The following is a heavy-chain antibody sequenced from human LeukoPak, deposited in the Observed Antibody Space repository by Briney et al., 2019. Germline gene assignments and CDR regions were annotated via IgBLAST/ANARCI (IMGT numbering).Heavy chain of an antibody. V-gene: IGHV4-31*03. D-gene: IGHD3-22*01. CDR2: IYYSGST. CDR3: AIPTLHYDSSGYDY. Sequence: SETLSLTCTVSGGSISSGGYYWSWIRQHPGKGLEWIGYIYYSGSTYYNPSLKSRVTISVDTSKNQFSLKLSSVTAADTAVCYCAIPTLHYDSSGYDYWGQGTLVTVSS. CDR1: GGSISSGGYY. J-gene: IGHJ4*02.